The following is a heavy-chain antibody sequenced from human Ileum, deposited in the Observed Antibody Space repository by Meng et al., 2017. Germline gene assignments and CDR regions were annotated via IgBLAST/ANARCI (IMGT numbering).Heavy chain of an antibody. CDR1: GGSVSSATYS. D-gene: IGHD3-16*01. J-gene: IGHJ4*02. Sequence: QVTLQESGPGLGRPTETLPLTCIVSGGSVSSATYSWSWIRQPPGKGLEWIGLVNYSGSRNYNPSLKGRVTMSVDTSKNQVSLRLSSVTAADTAVYYCARGGPTYVDYWGQGTLVTVSS. CDR2: VNYSGSR. V-gene: IGHV4-61*01. CDR3: ARGGPTYVDY.